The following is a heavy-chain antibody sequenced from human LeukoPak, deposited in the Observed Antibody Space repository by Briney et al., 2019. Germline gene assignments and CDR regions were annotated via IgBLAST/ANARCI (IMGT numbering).Heavy chain of an antibody. D-gene: IGHD3-22*01. CDR3: ARDALDSSGYFFLSDY. V-gene: IGHV3-30*04. CDR2: ISYDGSNK. J-gene: IGHJ4*02. CDR1: GFTFSSYA. Sequence: GGSLRLSCAASGFTFSSYAMHWVRQAPDKGLEWVAVISYDGSNKYYADSVKGRFTISRDNSKNTLYLQMNSLRAEDAAVYYCARDALDSSGYFFLSDYWGQGSLVTVSS.